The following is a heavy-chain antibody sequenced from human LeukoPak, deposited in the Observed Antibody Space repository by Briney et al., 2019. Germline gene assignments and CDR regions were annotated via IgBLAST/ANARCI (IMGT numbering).Heavy chain of an antibody. V-gene: IGHV6-1*01. J-gene: IGHJ4*02. D-gene: IGHD6-13*01. CDR2: TYYRSKWYN. CDR3: ARGTPSAAAGTPTLDY. CDR1: GDSVPSNSAA. Sequence: PSQTLSLTCAISGDSVPSNSAAWNWIRQSPSRGLEWLGRTYYRSKWYNDYAVSVKSRITINPDTSKNQFSLQLNSVTPEDTAVYYCARGTPSAAAGTPTLDYWGQGTLVTVSS.